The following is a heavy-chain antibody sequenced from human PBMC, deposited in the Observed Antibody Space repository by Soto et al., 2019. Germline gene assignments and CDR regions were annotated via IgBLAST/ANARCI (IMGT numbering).Heavy chain of an antibody. V-gene: IGHV1-58*01. CDR3: AAAVRTGFWSGYHNDY. CDR2: IVVGSGNT. J-gene: IGHJ4*02. CDR1: GFTFTSSA. Sequence: QMQLVQSGPEVKKPGTSVKVSCKASGFTFTSSAVQWVRQARGQRLEWIGWIVVGSGNTNYAQKFQERVTITRDMSTSTAYMELSSLRSEDTAVYYCAAAVRTGFWSGYHNDYWGQGTLVTVSS. D-gene: IGHD3-3*01.